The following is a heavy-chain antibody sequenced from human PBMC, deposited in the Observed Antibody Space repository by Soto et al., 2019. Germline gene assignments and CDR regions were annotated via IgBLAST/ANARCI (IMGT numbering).Heavy chain of an antibody. CDR3: ARAYSGRLPRRADYYYAMDV. Sequence: PWWSLRLSCSASAFTLSAYDMHWCRQPNGKGLEWVSALGAADDPYYLGSVKGRFTISRENAKNSLYLQMNNLRAGDTAVYYCARAYSGRLPRRADYYYAMDVWGQGTTVTVSS. V-gene: IGHV3-13*05. J-gene: IGHJ6*02. CDR1: AFTLSAYD. CDR2: LGAADDP. D-gene: IGHD2-15*01.